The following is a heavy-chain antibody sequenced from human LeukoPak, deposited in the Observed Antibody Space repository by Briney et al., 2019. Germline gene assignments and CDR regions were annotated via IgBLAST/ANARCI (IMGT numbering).Heavy chain of an antibody. J-gene: IGHJ4*02. CDR1: GFTVSSNY. D-gene: IGHD5-12*01. Sequence: GGSLRLSCAASGFTVSSNYMSWVRQAPGKGLGWVSVIHSDGITYYADSVKGRFTISRDNSINTLYLQMSNLRAEATALYYCARTSIIRGYDHDQYYWGQGTLVTVSS. CDR2: IHSDGIT. CDR3: ARTSIIRGYDHDQYY. V-gene: IGHV3-53*01.